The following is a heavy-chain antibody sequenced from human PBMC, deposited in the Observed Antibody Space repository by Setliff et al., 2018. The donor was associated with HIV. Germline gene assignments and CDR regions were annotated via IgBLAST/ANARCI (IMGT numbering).Heavy chain of an antibody. CDR1: GFTFGDYA. D-gene: IGHD3-16*01. CDR2: IRSKAYGGTT. CDR3: SRGLGRWQYLIDS. J-gene: IGHJ4*02. Sequence: PGGSLRLSCTTSGFTFGDYAMTLVRQTPGRGLEWVGFIRSKAYGGTTEDAASVKGRFTISRDDSKSIAYLQMNSLKIEDTAVYSCSRGLGRWQYLIDSWGQGTLVTVSS. V-gene: IGHV3-49*04.